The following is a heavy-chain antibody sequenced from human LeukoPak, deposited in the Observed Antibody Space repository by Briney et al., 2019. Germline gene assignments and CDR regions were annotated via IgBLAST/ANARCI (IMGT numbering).Heavy chain of an antibody. J-gene: IGHJ4*02. CDR3: VREARGYHYTYFDY. Sequence: GESLKISCTASGFTLGSHDMHWVRQLPGQGLEWVAAVSSGFHAFFADSVQGRFTVSREDARNSLYLQMNSLRAGDTAVYYCVREARGYHYTYFDYWGQGTLVTVSS. CDR1: GFTLGSHD. CDR2: VSSGFHA. V-gene: IGHV3-13*01. D-gene: IGHD5-18*01.